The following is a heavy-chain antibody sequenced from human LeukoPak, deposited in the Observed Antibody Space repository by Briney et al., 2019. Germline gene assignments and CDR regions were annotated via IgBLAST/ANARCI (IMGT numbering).Heavy chain of an antibody. CDR3: TTVKSAWIQSY. Sequence: PGGSLRLSCAASGFTFSSYEMNWVRQAPGKGLEWVGRIKSTTDGGTRDYAAPVKGRFTISRDDSKNTLFLQMNSLKIEDTAVYYCTTVKSAWIQSYWGQGTLVTVSS. V-gene: IGHV3-15*01. D-gene: IGHD5-18*01. CDR1: GFTFSSYE. CDR2: IKSTTDGGTR. J-gene: IGHJ4*02.